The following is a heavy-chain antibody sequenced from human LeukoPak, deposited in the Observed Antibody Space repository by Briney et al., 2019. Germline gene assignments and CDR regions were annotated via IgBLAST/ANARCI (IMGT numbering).Heavy chain of an antibody. Sequence: GGSLRLSCVASGFIFSNYEMNWVRQTPGKGLEWVSYISDHGKSRNYVDSVKGRFTISRDNAKNSLYLQMNSLRVEDTAIYFCARASIAAPLLDYWGQGTLVTVSS. D-gene: IGHD6-13*01. CDR3: ARASIAAPLLDY. V-gene: IGHV3-48*03. CDR2: ISDHGKSR. J-gene: IGHJ4*02. CDR1: GFIFSNYE.